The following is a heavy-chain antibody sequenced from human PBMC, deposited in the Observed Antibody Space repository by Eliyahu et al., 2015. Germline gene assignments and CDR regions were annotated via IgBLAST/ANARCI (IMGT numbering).Heavy chain of an antibody. CDR1: GYTFTSYD. CDR3: ARRGRRIAAAGTPNWFDP. Sequence: QVQLVQSGAEVKKPGASVKVSCKASGYTFTSYDINWVRQATGQGLEWMGWMNPNSGNTGYAQKFQGRVTMTRNTSISTAYMELSSLRSEDTAVYYCARRGRRIAAAGTPNWFDPWGQGTLVTVSS. CDR2: MNPNSGNT. V-gene: IGHV1-8*01. J-gene: IGHJ5*02. D-gene: IGHD6-13*01.